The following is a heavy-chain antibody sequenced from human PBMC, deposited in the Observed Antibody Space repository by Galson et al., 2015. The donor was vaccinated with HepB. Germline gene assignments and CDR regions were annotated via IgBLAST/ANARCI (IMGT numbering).Heavy chain of an antibody. CDR3: AREAVAGILIVFDI. V-gene: IGHV4-4*02. Sequence: LTCAVSGGSISSSNWWSWVRQPPGKGLEWIGEIFHSGNTNYNPSLKSRVTISLDKSKNHFSLKLSSVTAADTAVYYCAREAVAGILIVFDIWGQGTMVTVSS. D-gene: IGHD6-19*01. J-gene: IGHJ3*02. CDR2: IFHSGNT. CDR1: GGSISSSNW.